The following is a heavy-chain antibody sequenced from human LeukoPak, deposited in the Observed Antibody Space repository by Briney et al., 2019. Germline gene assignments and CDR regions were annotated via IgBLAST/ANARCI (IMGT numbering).Heavy chain of an antibody. V-gene: IGHV5-51*01. D-gene: IGHD2-2*01. J-gene: IGHJ4*02. CDR2: IYPGDSDT. Sequence: GESLKISCEGFGFSFTSYWIGWVRQMPGKGLEWMGIIYPGDSDTRYSPSFQGQVTISADKSISTAYLQWSSLKASDTAMYYCARRALGRSSTSLPIDYWGQGTLVTVSS. CDR3: ARRALGRSSTSLPIDY. CDR1: GFSFTSYW.